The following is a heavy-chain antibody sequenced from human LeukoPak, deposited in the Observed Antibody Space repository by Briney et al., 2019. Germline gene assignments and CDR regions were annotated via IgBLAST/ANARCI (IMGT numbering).Heavy chain of an antibody. J-gene: IGHJ4*02. Sequence: GGSLRLSCAASGFTFSSYWMIWVRQAPGKGLEWVANIKQDGSEKYYVDSVKGRFTISRDNAKNSLYLQMNSLRAEDTAVYYCARDAVDTAMVFDYWGQGTLVTVSS. CDR3: ARDAVDTAMVFDY. D-gene: IGHD5-18*01. CDR2: IKQDGSEK. CDR1: GFTFSSYW. V-gene: IGHV3-7*03.